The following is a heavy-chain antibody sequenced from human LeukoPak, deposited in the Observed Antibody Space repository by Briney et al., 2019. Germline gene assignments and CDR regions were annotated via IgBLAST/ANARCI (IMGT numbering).Heavy chain of an antibody. V-gene: IGHV3-7*01. J-gene: IGHJ4*02. CDR1: GFTFSSYW. CDR2: IKEDGSRK. D-gene: IGHD2-21*02. Sequence: PGGSLSLSCAASGFTFSSYWMSWVRQAPGKGLEWVANIKEDGSRKYYVDSVKGRFTISRDNAKKSLYLQMNSLRAEDTAVYYCARDGVTSSVDYWGQGTLVTVSS. CDR3: ARDGVTSSVDY.